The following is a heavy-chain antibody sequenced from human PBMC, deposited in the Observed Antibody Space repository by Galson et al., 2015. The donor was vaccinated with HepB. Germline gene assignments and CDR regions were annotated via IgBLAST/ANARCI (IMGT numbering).Heavy chain of an antibody. V-gene: IGHV3-23*01. Sequence: SLRLSCAASGFTFSSYAMSWVRQAPGKGLEWVSAISGSGGSTYYADSVKGRFAISRDNSKNTLYLQMNSLRAEDTAVYYCASPKTSGWYYFDYWGQGTLVTVSS. CDR2: ISGSGGST. CDR1: GFTFSSYA. D-gene: IGHD6-19*01. J-gene: IGHJ4*02. CDR3: ASPKTSGWYYFDY.